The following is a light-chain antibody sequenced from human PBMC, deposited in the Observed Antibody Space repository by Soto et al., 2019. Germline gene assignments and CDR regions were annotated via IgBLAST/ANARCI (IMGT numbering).Light chain of an antibody. V-gene: IGKV3-15*01. Sequence: EIVMTQSPATLSVSPGERATLSCRASQSVSSNLAWYQQKPGQAPRLLIYGASTRATGIPAMFSGSGSGTDFTLTVSSLQSEDLAVYYCQQYNKWPYTFGQGTKLEIK. CDR2: GAS. J-gene: IGKJ2*01. CDR1: QSVSSN. CDR3: QQYNKWPYT.